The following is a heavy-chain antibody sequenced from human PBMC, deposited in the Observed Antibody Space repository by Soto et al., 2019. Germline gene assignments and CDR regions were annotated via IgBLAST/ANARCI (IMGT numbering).Heavy chain of an antibody. V-gene: IGHV3-53*01. D-gene: IGHD3-10*01. CDR3: ARDAPSPPTRFNGSGSYHAFDI. CDR1: GFIVSSNY. J-gene: IGHJ3*02. Sequence: VLSLRLSCAASGFIVSSNYMSWVRQAPGKGLEWVSVIYSGGSTYYADSVKGRFTISRDNSKNTLYLQMNRLRAEDTAVYYCARDAPSPPTRFNGSGSYHAFDIWGQGTMGTVSS. CDR2: IYSGGST.